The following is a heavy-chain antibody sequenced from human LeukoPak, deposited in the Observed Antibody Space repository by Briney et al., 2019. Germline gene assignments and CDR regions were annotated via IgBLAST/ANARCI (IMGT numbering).Heavy chain of an antibody. V-gene: IGHV4-39*07. CDR2: INHSGST. J-gene: IGHJ4*02. CDR1: GGSISSGSYY. D-gene: IGHD1-26*01. Sequence: SETLSLTCTVSGGSISSGSYYWSWIRQPPGKGLEWIGEINHSGSTNYNPSLKSRVTISVDTSKNQFSLKLSSVTAADTAVYYCARSFSGSSDFDYWGQGTLVTVSS. CDR3: ARSFSGSSDFDY.